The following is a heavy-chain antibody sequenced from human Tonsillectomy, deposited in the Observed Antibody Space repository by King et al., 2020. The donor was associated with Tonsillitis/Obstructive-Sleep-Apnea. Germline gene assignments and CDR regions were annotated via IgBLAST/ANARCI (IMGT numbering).Heavy chain of an antibody. CDR1: GFTLSSYA. J-gene: IGHJ4*02. CDR2: MSYDGTSK. CDR3: AKSRGSSSGFDFFFDY. V-gene: IGHV3-30-3*02. D-gene: IGHD6-6*01. Sequence: VQLVESGGGVVQPGRSLRLSCAASGFTLSSYAMHWVRQAPGKGLEWVAGMSYDGTSKYYADSVKGRFTVARDKSKKTLDLQMKSLRGEDTTVYYCAKSRGSSSGFDFFFDYWGQGTLVTVSS.